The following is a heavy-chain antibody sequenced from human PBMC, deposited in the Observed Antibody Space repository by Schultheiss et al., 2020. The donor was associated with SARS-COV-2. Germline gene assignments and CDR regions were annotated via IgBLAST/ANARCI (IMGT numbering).Heavy chain of an antibody. Sequence: GESLKISCAASGFTVSSNYMSWVRQAPGKGLEWVSVIYSGGSTYYADSVKGRFTISRDNSKNTLYLQMNSLRAEDSAVYYCARVSSGWSYWGQGTLVTVSS. CDR2: IYSGGST. CDR1: GFTVSSNY. D-gene: IGHD6-19*01. CDR3: ARVSSGWSY. J-gene: IGHJ4*02. V-gene: IGHV3-66*01.